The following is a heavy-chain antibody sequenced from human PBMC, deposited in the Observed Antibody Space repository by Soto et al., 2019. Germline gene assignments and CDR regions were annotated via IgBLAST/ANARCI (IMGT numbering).Heavy chain of an antibody. D-gene: IGHD1-26*01. Sequence: EAQLVESGGGLVQPGGSLRLSCAASGFTFSTYWMNWVRQAPGMGLEWLAIIRQDGTETHYVDSVKGRFTISRDNTKNSLFLQMNNLRADDTAVYCCVGGAGWELDYWGQGTLVTVSS. CDR3: VGGAGWELDY. J-gene: IGHJ4*02. CDR1: GFTFSTYW. V-gene: IGHV3-7*03. CDR2: IRQDGTET.